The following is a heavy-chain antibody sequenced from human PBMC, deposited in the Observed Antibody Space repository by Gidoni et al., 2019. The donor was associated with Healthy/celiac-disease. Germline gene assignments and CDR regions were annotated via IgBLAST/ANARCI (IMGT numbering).Heavy chain of an antibody. Sequence: QVQLVESGGGLVKPGGSLRLSCAASGFTFSDYYMSWSRQAPGKGLEWVSYISSSSSYTNYADSVKGRFTISRDNAKNSLYLQMNSLRAEDTAVYYCARGLSEQWLETFDYWGQGTLVTVSS. CDR3: ARGLSEQWLETFDY. CDR2: ISSSSSYT. V-gene: IGHV3-11*06. J-gene: IGHJ4*02. CDR1: GFTFSDYY. D-gene: IGHD6-19*01.